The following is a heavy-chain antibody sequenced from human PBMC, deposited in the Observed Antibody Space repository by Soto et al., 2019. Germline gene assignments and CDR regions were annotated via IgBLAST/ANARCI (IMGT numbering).Heavy chain of an antibody. CDR1: GVTISYGGYS. J-gene: IGHJ4*02. D-gene: IGHD2-15*01. Sequence: SETLSLTCRVSGVTISYGGYSWSWIRQSPEKGLEWLGYIGHLETNYYNPSFKSRISLSINRTRNQFSLSLSSMTAADKAVYYCARGGGYDSFDFWGQGIQVTVSS. CDR2: IGHLETN. V-gene: IGHV4-30-2*06. CDR3: ARGGGYDSFDF.